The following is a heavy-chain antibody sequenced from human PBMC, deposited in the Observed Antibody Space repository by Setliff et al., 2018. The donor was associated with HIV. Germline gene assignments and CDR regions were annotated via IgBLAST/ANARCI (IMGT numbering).Heavy chain of an antibody. V-gene: IGHV3-7*01. D-gene: IGHD4-4*01. Sequence: PGGSLRLSCVASGYSFSTYGMTWVRKAPGTGLEWVASINVDGSQKGYGGSVKGRFTIFKDNARNIVYLEMTSMRDEDTAVYYFANAPGYRSKWGQGTLVTVSS. CDR1: GYSFSTYG. J-gene: IGHJ4*02. CDR3: ANAPGYRSK. CDR2: INVDGSQK.